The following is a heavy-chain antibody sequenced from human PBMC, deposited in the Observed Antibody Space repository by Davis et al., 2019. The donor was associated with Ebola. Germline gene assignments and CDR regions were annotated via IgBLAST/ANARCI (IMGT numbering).Heavy chain of an antibody. CDR1: GFTFSDYY. D-gene: IGHD5-18*01. J-gene: IGHJ6*02. CDR3: ARDLRYSYGYGMDV. Sequence: LSLTCAASGFTFSDYYMSWIRQAPGKGLEWVSYISSSGSTIYYADSVKGRFTISRDNAKNSLYLQMNSLRAEDTAVYYCARDLRYSYGYGMDVWGQGTTVTVSS. CDR2: ISSSGSTI. V-gene: IGHV3-11*01.